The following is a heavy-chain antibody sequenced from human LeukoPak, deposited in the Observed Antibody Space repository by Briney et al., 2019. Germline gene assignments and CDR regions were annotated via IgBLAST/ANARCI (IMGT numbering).Heavy chain of an antibody. J-gene: IGHJ4*02. D-gene: IGHD5-12*01. CDR1: GFTFSDYY. V-gene: IGHV3-11*01. CDR2: IASSGDDI. CDR3: ASDIVATSGDF. Sequence: GGSLRLSCAASGFTFSDYYMSWIRQAPGKGLEWVAYIASSGDDIYYADSVKGRFTISRDNAKNALFLRMSSLRVEDTATYYCASDIVATSGDFWGQGTLVSVSS.